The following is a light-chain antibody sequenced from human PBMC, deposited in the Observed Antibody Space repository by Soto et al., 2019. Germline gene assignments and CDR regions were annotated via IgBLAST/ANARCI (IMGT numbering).Light chain of an antibody. CDR2: DTS. Sequence: VMTQSPSTLSVSTGESVTFSCRASQSVGSNVAWYQQKAGQAPRLLIYDTSTRATGVPTRFSGSRSGAEFTLTINSLQSEDFAVYYCQPYNNWPLTFGGGTKVAIK. CDR3: QPYNNWPLT. V-gene: IGKV3-15*01. CDR1: QSVGSN. J-gene: IGKJ4*01.